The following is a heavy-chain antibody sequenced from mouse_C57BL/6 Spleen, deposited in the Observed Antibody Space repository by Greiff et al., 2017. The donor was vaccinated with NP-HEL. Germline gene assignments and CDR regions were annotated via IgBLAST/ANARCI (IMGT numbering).Heavy chain of an antibody. CDR2: FYPGSGSI. CDR1: GYTFTEYT. J-gene: IGHJ4*01. Sequence: VKVVESGAELVKPGASVKLSCKASGYTFTEYTIHWVKQRSGQGLEWIGWFYPGSGSIKYNEKFKDKATLTAAKSSSTVYMELSRLTAVDSAVYFCERHEGGDYYGLRTGYAMDYWGQGTSVTVSS. D-gene: IGHD1-1*01. V-gene: IGHV1-62-2*01. CDR3: ERHEGGDYYGLRTGYAMDY.